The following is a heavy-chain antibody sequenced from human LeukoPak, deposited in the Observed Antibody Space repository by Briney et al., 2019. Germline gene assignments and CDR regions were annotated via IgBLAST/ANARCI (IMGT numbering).Heavy chain of an antibody. CDR2: IYHSGST. J-gene: IGHJ4*02. CDR1: GGSISSGGYS. CDR3: ARGEGGYDSPFDY. D-gene: IGHD5-12*01. Sequence: SETLSLTCAVSGGSISSGGYSWSWIRQPPGKGLAWIGYIYHSGSTYYNPSLKSRVTISVDRSKNQFSLKLSSVTAADTAVYYCARGEGGYDSPFDYWGQGTLVTVSS. V-gene: IGHV4-30-2*01.